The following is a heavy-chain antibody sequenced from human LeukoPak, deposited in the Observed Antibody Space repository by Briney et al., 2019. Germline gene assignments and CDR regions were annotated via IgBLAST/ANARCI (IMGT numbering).Heavy chain of an antibody. CDR1: GYTFTTYP. J-gene: IGHJ4*02. CDR3: AREGVYYNSGSFYFDY. Sequence: GASVKVSCKDSGYTFTTYPMHWLRQAPGQGLEWMGWINAGNGNTKYSQRFQDRVTITRDTSANIVYMELSSLRSEDTAVYYCAREGVYYNSGSFYFDYWGQGTLVTVSS. V-gene: IGHV1-3*01. CDR2: INAGNGNT. D-gene: IGHD3-10*01.